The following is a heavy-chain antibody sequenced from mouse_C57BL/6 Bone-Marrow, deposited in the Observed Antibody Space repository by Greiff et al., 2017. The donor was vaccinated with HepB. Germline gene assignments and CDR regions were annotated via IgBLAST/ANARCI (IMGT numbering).Heavy chain of an antibody. Sequence: DVMLVESGGDLVKPGGSLKLSCAASGFTFSSYGMSWVRQTPDKRLEWVATISSGGSYTYYPDSVKGRFTISRDNAKNTLYLQMSSLKSEDTAMYYCARPAMVTRAMDYWGQGTSVTVSS. CDR1: GFTFSSYG. CDR3: ARPAMVTRAMDY. D-gene: IGHD2-1*01. CDR2: ISSGGSYT. V-gene: IGHV5-6*02. J-gene: IGHJ4*01.